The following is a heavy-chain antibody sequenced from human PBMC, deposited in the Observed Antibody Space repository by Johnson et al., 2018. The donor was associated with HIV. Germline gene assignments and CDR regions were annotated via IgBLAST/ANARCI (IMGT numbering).Heavy chain of an antibody. CDR3: AKDWDCNHAFDI. CDR2: ISYDGSIK. V-gene: IGHV3-30-3*01. D-gene: IGHD3/OR15-3a*01. J-gene: IGHJ3*02. CDR1: GFTFSSYA. Sequence: QLVESGGGVVQPGRSLRLSCAASGFTFSSYAMHWVRQAPGTGLEWVAVISYDGSIKYYADSVKGRFTISRDNSKNTLYLQMNSLGAEDTAVYYCAKDWDCNHAFDIWGQGTMVTVSS.